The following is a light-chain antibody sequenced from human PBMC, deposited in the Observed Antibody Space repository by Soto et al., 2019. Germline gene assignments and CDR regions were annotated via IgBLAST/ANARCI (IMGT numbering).Light chain of an antibody. V-gene: IGKV1-5*01. Sequence: DIQMTQSPSALSASVGDRVTITCRASQSISSWLAWYQQKPGKAPKLLIYDASNLGSGVPSRFSGSGSGTDFTLTISSLQPDDVATYYCQQYNTFWTFGQGTKVDIK. CDR1: QSISSW. CDR3: QQYNTFWT. J-gene: IGKJ1*01. CDR2: DAS.